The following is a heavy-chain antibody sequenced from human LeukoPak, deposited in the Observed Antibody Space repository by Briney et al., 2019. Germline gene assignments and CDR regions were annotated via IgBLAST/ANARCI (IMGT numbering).Heavy chain of an antibody. V-gene: IGHV1-69*06. CDR3: ARHSSRGNYDFWSGYPEYFQH. D-gene: IGHD3-3*01. J-gene: IGHJ1*01. CDR2: IIPIFGTA. CDR1: GGTFSSYA. Sequence: EASVKVSCKASGGTFSSYAISWVRQAPGQGLEWMGGIIPIFGTANYAQKFQGRVTITADKSTSTAYMELSSLRSEDTAVYYCARHSSRGNYDFWSGYPEYFQHWGQGTLVTVSS.